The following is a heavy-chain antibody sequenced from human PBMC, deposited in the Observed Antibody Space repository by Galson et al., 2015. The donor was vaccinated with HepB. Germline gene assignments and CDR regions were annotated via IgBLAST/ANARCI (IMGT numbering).Heavy chain of an antibody. CDR2: ISINSGNT. V-gene: IGHV1-18*04. CDR1: GYIFTTNG. J-gene: IGHJ4*02. CDR3: ARDRSRSLDY. D-gene: IGHD6-6*01. Sequence: SVKVSCKASGYIFTTNGISWVRQAPGQGLEWLGWISINSGNTNYVERLQGRVTMTRDTSTSTAYMELRRLTSDDTAVYYCARDRSRSLDYWGQGTLVTVSS.